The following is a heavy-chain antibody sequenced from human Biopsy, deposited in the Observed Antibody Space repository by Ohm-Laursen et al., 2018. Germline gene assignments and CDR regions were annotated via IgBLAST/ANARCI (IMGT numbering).Heavy chain of an antibody. V-gene: IGHV4-39*01. J-gene: IGHJ4*02. CDR2: IHYSGTT. CDR3: ARQGEWEHFADY. Sequence: SETLSLTCSVSGVSISSTTYYWGWIRQPPGKGLEWIGSIHYSGTTYYHASLRSRVTISVDKSKNQFSLKRTSVTAAETAVYYCARQGEWEHFADYWGQGTLVSVSS. CDR1: GVSISSTTYY. D-gene: IGHD1-26*01.